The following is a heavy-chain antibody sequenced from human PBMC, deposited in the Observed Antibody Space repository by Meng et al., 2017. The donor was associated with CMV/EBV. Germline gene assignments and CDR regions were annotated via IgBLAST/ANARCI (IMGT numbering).Heavy chain of an antibody. CDR3: AHRGRIAAAGTDWFDP. D-gene: IGHD6-13*01. CDR2: IYWDDDK. V-gene: IGHV2-5*02. CDR1: GFSLSTSGVG. Sequence: QLTLKESGPTLVKPTQTLTPTCTFSGFSLSTSGVGVGWIRQPPGKALEWLALIYWDDDKRYSPSLKSRLTITKDTSKNQVVLTMTNMDPVDTATYYCAHRGRIAAAGTDWFDPWGQGTLVTVSS. J-gene: IGHJ5*02.